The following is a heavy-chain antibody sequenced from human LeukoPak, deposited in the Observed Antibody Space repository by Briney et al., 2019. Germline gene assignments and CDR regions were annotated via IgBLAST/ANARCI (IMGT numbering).Heavy chain of an antibody. V-gene: IGHV3-30*04. CDR2: ISYDGSNK. CDR3: ARGSPTPGY. J-gene: IGHJ4*02. Sequence: GGSLRLSCAASGFTFSSYAMHWVRQAPGKGLEWVAVISYDGSNKYYADSVKGRFTISRDNSKNTLYLQMNSLRAEDTAVYYCARGSPTPGYWGQGTLVTVSS. CDR1: GFTFSSYA.